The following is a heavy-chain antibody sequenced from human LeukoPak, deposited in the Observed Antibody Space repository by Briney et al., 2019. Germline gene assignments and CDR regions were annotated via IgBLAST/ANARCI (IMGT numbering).Heavy chain of an antibody. D-gene: IGHD6-19*01. J-gene: IGHJ4*02. CDR1: GYTFTSYY. CDR3: ARSLAVAGTTVGFDY. V-gene: IGHV1-46*01. Sequence: ASVKVSCKASGYTFTSYYMHWVRQAPGQGLEWMGIINPSGGSTSYAQKFQGRVTMTRDTSTSTVYMELSSLRSEDTAVYYCARSLAVAGTTVGFDYWGQGTLVTVSS. CDR2: INPSGGST.